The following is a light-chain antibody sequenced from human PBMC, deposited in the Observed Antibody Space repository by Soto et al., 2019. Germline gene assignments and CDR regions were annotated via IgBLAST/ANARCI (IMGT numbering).Light chain of an antibody. Sequence: EIVLTQSPGTVSLSPGERATLSCRSSHSVSSNYLAWYQQKPGQAPRLLIYDVSSRATGIPDRFSGSGSGTDFTLTISRLEPVDFAVYYCQQYDNWPPITFGQGTRLDIK. J-gene: IGKJ5*01. CDR1: HSVSSNY. CDR3: QQYDNWPPIT. CDR2: DVS. V-gene: IGKV3-20*01.